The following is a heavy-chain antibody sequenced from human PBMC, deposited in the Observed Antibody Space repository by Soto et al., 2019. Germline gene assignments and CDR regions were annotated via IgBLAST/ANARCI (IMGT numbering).Heavy chain of an antibody. CDR3: AREGSGYSLGWFDP. CDR1: GGTFSSYA. J-gene: IGHJ5*02. D-gene: IGHD3-22*01. CDR2: IIPIFGTA. V-gene: IGHV1-69*06. Sequence: KVSCKASGGTFSSYAISWVRQAPGQGLEWMGGIIPIFGTANYAQKFQGRVTITADKSTSTAYMELSSLRSEDTAVYYCAREGSGYSLGWFDPWGQGTLVTVSS.